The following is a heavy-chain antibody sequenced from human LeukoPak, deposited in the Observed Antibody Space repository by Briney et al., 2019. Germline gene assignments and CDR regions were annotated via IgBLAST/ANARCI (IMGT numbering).Heavy chain of an antibody. CDR2: IIPIFGTA. CDR1: GGTFSSYA. CDR3: ARDYDFWWSPMDV. V-gene: IGHV1-69*06. J-gene: IGHJ6*03. Sequence: GAPVKVSCKASGGTFSSYAISWVRQAPGQGLEWMGGIIPIFGTANYAQKFQGRVTITADKSTSTAYMELSSLRSEDTAVYYCARDYDFWWSPMDVWGKGTTVTVSS. D-gene: IGHD3-3*01.